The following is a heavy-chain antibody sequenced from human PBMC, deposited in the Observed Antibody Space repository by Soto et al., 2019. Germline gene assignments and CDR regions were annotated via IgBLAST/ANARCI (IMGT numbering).Heavy chain of an antibody. J-gene: IGHJ4*02. D-gene: IGHD1-1*01. CDR3: ARARNAAGSDY. CDR2: IRSGSSKI. V-gene: IGHV3-11*01. CDR1: GFTFSDFY. Sequence: QVQLVESGGGLVKPGGSLRLSCAASGFTFSDFYMSWIRQAPGKGLEWVSFIRSGSSKIFYADSVKGRFTVSRDNAKNSVYLQMDSLRAEDTAVYYCARARNAAGSDYWGQGTLVTVSS.